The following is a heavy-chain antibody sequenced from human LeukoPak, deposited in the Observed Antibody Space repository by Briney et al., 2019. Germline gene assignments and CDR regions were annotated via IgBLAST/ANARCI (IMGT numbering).Heavy chain of an antibody. CDR3: TTVVAPNFDY. CDR1: GFTFSSYG. Sequence: PGGSLRLSCAASGFTFSSYGMHWVRQAPGKGLEWVAVISYDGSNKYYADSVKGRFTISRDNSKNTLYLQMNSLRAEDTAVYYCTTVVAPNFDYWGQGTLVTVSS. J-gene: IGHJ4*02. CDR2: ISYDGSNK. D-gene: IGHD5-12*01. V-gene: IGHV3-30*03.